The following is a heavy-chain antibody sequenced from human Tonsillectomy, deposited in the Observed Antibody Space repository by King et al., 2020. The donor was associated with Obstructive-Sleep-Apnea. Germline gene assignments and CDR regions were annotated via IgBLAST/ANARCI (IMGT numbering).Heavy chain of an antibody. V-gene: IGHV4-39*07. CDR2: IYYSGST. CDR1: CGSLSSSSYY. J-gene: IGHJ4*02. CDR3: ARDKVGSYYFGERRFDY. D-gene: IGHD1-26*01. Sequence: QLQESGPGLVKPSETLSLTCTVSCGSLSSSSYYWGWIRQPPGKGLEWVGSIYYSGSTYFKPSLTSRVTISVDTSKNQFSLTLSSVTAADTAVYYCARDKVGSYYFGERRFDYWGQGTLVTVSS.